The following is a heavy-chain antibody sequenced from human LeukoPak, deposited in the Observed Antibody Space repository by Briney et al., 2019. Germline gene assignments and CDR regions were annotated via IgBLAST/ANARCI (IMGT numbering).Heavy chain of an antibody. Sequence: SDTLSLTCTVSGGSISSYYWSWILQPPAQGLEWIGYIYYSGSTNYNPSLKSRVTISVDTSKNHFSLKLSSVTAADTAVYYCARGPAGGPYFDYWGQGTLVTVSS. V-gene: IGHV4-59*07. CDR3: ARGPAGGPYFDY. D-gene: IGHD1-26*01. CDR2: IYYSGST. CDR1: GGSISSYY. J-gene: IGHJ4*02.